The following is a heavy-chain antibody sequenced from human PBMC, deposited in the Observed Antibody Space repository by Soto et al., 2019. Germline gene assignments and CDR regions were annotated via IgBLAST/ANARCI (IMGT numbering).Heavy chain of an antibody. V-gene: IGHV4-31*03. D-gene: IGHD2-15*01. Sequence: QVQLQESGPGLVKPSQTLSLTCTVSGGSISSGDYYWSWIRQHPGKGLEWIGYIYYSGSTYYNPSIKRRVTISVDTSKNQFSLKLSSVTAADTAVYYCARWMSGSRQGFDPWGQGTLVTVSS. CDR2: IYYSGST. J-gene: IGHJ5*02. CDR3: ARWMSGSRQGFDP. CDR1: GGSISSGDYY.